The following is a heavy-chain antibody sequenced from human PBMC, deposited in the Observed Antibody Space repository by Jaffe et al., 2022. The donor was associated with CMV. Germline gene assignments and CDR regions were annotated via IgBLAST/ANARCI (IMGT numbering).Heavy chain of an antibody. Sequence: QVTLRESGPALVKPTQTLTLTCTFSGFSLTTSGMRVSWIRQPPGKALEWLALIDWDGDKYYSTSLKTRLTISKDTSENQVLLTMTNMDPLDTATYYCARHVRYYGVDVWGQGTTVTVSS. CDR3: ARHVRYYGVDV. V-gene: IGHV2-70*01. CDR1: GFSLTTSGMR. J-gene: IGHJ6*02. CDR2: IDWDGDK. D-gene: IGHD3-10*01.